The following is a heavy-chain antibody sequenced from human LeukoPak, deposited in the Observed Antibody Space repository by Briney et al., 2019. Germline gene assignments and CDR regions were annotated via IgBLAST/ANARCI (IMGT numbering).Heavy chain of an antibody. CDR3: ARAGYDSSGYYSY. Sequence: ASVKVSCXASGYTFTTYYMHWVRQAHGQGLEWMGIINPSGGSTSYAQKLQGRVTMTRDTSTSTVYMELSSLRSEDTAVYYCARAGYDSSGYYSYWGQGTLVTVSS. CDR1: GYTFTTYY. D-gene: IGHD3-22*01. CDR2: INPSGGST. V-gene: IGHV1-46*01. J-gene: IGHJ4*02.